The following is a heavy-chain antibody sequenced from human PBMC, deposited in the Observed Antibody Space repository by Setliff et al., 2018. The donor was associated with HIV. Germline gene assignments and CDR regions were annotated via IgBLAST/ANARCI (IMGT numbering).Heavy chain of an antibody. J-gene: IGHJ6*02. CDR1: GDSIRSSNYY. V-gene: IGHV4-39*02. CDR3: ARVGDSRSTYGMDV. CDR2: FYYSGST. Sequence: PSETLSLTCNVSGDSIRSSNYYWGWIRQPPGKGLEWIGSFYYSGSTSYNPSLRSRVTISVDTSKNHFSLKLSSVTAADTAVYYCARVGDSRSTYGMDVWGQGTTVTVSS. D-gene: IGHD6-13*01.